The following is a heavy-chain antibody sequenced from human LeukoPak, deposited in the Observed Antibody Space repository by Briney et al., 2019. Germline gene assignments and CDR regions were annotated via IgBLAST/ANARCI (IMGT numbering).Heavy chain of an antibody. CDR3: AREGDTAMAQNAFDI. D-gene: IGHD5-18*01. J-gene: IGHJ3*02. CDR1: GFTFSSYW. Sequence: GGSLRLSCAASGFTFSSYWMSWVRQAPGKGLEWVANIKQDGSEKYYVDSVKGRFTISRDNAKNSLYLQMNSLRAEDTAVYYCAREGDTAMAQNAFDIWGQGTMVTVSS. CDR2: IKQDGSEK. V-gene: IGHV3-7*01.